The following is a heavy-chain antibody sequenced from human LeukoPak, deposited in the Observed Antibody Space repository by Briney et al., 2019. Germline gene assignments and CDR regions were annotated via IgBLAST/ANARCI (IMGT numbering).Heavy chain of an antibody. V-gene: IGHV4-34*01. CDR2: INHSGST. CDR1: GGSFSGYY. D-gene: IGHD3-10*01. CDR3: ARVKTGFGYYGSGSYNWFDP. J-gene: IGHJ5*02. Sequence: PSETLSLTCAVYGGSFSGYYWSWIRQPLGKGLEWIGEINHSGSTNYNPSLKSRVTISVDTSKNQFSLKLSSVTAADTAVYYCARVKTGFGYYGSGSYNWFDPWGQGTLVTVSS.